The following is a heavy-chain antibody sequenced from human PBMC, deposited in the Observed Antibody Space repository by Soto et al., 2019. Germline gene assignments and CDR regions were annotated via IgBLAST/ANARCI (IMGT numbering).Heavy chain of an antibody. CDR1: GFTFSRYW. J-gene: IGHJ6*02. CDR2: INSDGSST. Sequence: EVQLVESGGGLVQPGGSLRLSCAACGFTFSRYWMHWVRQAPGKGLVWVSRINSDGSSTTYADSVKGRFTISRDNAKNTLYLQMNSLRAEDTAVYYCAKGGGYRMDVWGQGTTVTVSS. D-gene: IGHD3-16*02. V-gene: IGHV3-74*01. CDR3: AKGGGYRMDV.